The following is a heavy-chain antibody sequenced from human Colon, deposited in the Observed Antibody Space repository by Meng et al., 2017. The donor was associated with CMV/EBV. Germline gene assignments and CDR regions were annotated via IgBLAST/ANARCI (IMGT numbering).Heavy chain of an antibody. CDR1: GFTFSSYW. J-gene: IGHJ4*02. V-gene: IGHV3-7*01. Sequence: GGSLRLSCAASGFTFSSYWMSWVRQAPGKELEWVANIKEDGSDKYYVDSVKGRFTISRDNAENSLYLQMNSLRAEDTAVYYCATGWYSGSPTRFDYWGQGTLVTVSS. CDR2: IKEDGSDK. CDR3: ATGWYSGSPTRFDY. D-gene: IGHD1-26*01.